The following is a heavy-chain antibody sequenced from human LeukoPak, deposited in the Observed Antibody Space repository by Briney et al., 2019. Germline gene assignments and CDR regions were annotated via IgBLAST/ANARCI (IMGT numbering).Heavy chain of an antibody. CDR3: ARGGAAGTQDY. J-gene: IGHJ4*02. CDR2: ISYDGTNK. D-gene: IGHD6-13*01. CDR1: GFTFSSYA. V-gene: IGHV3-30-3*01. Sequence: GGPLRLSCAASGFTFSSYAMNWVRQAPGKGLEWVAFISYDGTNKYYADSVKGRFTISRDNSRNTLYLQMNSLRPEDTAVYYCARGGAAGTQDYWGQGTLVTVSS.